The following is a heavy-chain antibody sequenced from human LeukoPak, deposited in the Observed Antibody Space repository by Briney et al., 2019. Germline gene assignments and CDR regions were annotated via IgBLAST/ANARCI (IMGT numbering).Heavy chain of an antibody. J-gene: IGHJ4*02. CDR2: ISGDGGGT. D-gene: IGHD3-16*01. V-gene: IGHV3-64*01. CDR1: GFTLSTYT. Sequence: GGSLRLSCAASGFTLSTYTMHWVRQAPGKRLEYVSGISGDGGGTYYANSVKGRCTISRDNFRNTLYLQMGSLRADDMAVYYCAREPVGGSRLGELPYYFDYWGQGTLVAVSS. CDR3: AREPVGGSRLGELPYYFDY.